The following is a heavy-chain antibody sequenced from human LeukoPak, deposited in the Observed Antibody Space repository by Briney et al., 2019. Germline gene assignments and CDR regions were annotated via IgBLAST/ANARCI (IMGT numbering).Heavy chain of an antibody. CDR3: ATHGYSELRYFDWSTNE. CDR1: GFTLSAHW. D-gene: IGHD3-9*01. CDR2: IKEDGSEK. V-gene: IGHV3-7*01. Sequence: GGSLRLSCAASGFTLSAHWMSWVRQAPGKGLEWVANIKEDGSEKYYVDSVKGRFTISRDIAKNSLYLQMDSLRAEDTAVYYCATHGYSELRYFDWSTNEWGQGTLVTVSS. J-gene: IGHJ4*02.